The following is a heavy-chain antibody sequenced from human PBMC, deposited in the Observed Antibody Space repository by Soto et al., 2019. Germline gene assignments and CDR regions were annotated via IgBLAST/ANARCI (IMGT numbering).Heavy chain of an antibody. D-gene: IGHD6-25*01. CDR3: ARHKPQRLRMRYYYYGMDV. V-gene: IGHV4-39*01. Sequence: TLSLTCTVSGGSISSSSYYWGWIRQPPGKGLEWIGSIYYSGSTYYNPSLKSRVTISVDTSKNQFSLKLSSVTAADTAVYYCARHKPQRLRMRYYYYGMDVWGQGTTVTSP. CDR2: IYYSGST. J-gene: IGHJ6*02. CDR1: GGSISSSSYY.